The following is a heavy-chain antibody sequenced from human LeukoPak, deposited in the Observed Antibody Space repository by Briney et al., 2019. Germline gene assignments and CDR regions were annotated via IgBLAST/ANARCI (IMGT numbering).Heavy chain of an antibody. CDR2: ISAYNGNT. D-gene: IGHD4-17*01. V-gene: IGHV1-18*01. J-gene: IGHJ4*02. CDR3: ARDHGNWAATYGDYSDY. Sequence: ASVKVSCKASGGTFSSYAISWVRQAPGQGLEWMGWISAYNGNTNYAQRLQGRVTMTTDTSTSTAYMELRSLRSDDTAVYYCARDHGNWAATYGDYSDYWGQGTLVTVSS. CDR1: GGTFSSYA.